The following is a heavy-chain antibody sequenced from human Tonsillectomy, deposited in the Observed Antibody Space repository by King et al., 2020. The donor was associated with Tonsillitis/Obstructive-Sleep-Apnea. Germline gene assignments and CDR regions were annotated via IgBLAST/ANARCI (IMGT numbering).Heavy chain of an antibody. V-gene: IGHV3-30*04. Sequence: VQLVESGGGVVQPGRSLRLSCAASGFTFRNYTMHWVRQAPGKGLNWVSVISYDGRDKYYVDSVKGRFTISRDNSKNTVYLRMNSLRAEDTAVYFCARDGDRGYDKISPTFGDDGGQGTLVRVSA. D-gene: IGHD5-12*01. CDR2: ISYDGRDK. J-gene: IGHJ4*02. CDR3: ARDGDRGYDKISPTFGDD. CDR1: GFTFRNYT.